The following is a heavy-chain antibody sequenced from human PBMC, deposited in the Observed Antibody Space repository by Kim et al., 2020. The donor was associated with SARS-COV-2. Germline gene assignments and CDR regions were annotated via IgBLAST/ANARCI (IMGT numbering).Heavy chain of an antibody. CDR2: ISPSTSYI. V-gene: IGHV3-21*01. CDR3: ARAYCGGGTCYPTYFLNGLDI. CDR1: GFTFSSYG. D-gene: IGHD2-15*01. Sequence: GGSLRLSCEASGFTFSSYGMNWVRQAPGKGLEWVCSISPSTSYIYYADSVEGRFTISRDNAKNSLYLQMNSLAAEDTAGYYCARAYCGGGTCYPTYFLNGLDIWGQGTTVIVSS. J-gene: IGHJ6*02.